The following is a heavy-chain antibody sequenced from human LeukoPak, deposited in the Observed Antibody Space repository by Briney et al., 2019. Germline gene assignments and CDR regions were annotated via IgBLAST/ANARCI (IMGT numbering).Heavy chain of an antibody. J-gene: IGHJ4*02. CDR2: IYPGDSDP. Sequence: GESLKISCKGSGYMFTSYWSGWVRQMPGKGLEWMGIIYPGDSDPRYSPSFQGQVTISADRSISTAYLQWSSLKASDTAMYYCARQYYFDYWGQGSLVSVSS. CDR1: GYMFTSYW. CDR3: ARQYYFDY. V-gene: IGHV5-51*01.